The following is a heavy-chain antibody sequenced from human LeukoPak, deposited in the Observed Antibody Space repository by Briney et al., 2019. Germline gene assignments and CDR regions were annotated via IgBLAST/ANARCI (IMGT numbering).Heavy chain of an antibody. J-gene: IGHJ4*02. D-gene: IGHD2-15*01. CDR1: GFTFSNYA. Sequence: PGGSLRLSCAASGFTFSNYAISWGRQTPGKGLECVSVVTGSGGDTYYTGSVNGRFTISRDNSKNTLYLQMNSLRAEDMAVYYCARCTLVHCSGDSCYPFDSLGQGTLVTVSS. CDR2: VTGSGGDT. V-gene: IGHV3-23*01. CDR3: ARCTLVHCSGDSCYPFDS.